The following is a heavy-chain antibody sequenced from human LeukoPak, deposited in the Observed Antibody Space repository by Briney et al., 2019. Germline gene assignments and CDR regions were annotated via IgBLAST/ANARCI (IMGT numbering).Heavy chain of an antibody. CDR3: ARLWSPMVEIDY. J-gene: IGHJ4*02. D-gene: IGHD2-15*01. CDR1: GGSISSYY. Sequence: SETLSLTCSVSGGSISSYYWSWIRQPPGKGLEWIGYISYSGSTKYDPSLKSRVTISVDTSKNQFSLKVSSVTAADTAVYYCARLWSPMVEIDYWGQGTLVTVSS. CDR2: ISYSGST. V-gene: IGHV4-59*08.